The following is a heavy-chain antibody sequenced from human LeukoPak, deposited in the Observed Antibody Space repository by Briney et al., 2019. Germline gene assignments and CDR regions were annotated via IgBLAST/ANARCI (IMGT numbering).Heavy chain of an antibody. CDR3: ARLPYQGSSLDY. CDR1: GGSISGYY. V-gene: IGHV4-59*01. J-gene: IGHJ4*02. Sequence: SETLSLTCTVSGGSISGYYWSWIRQPPGKGLEWIGYILGSRSTNYNPSLKSRVTMSVDKSKNQFSLKLTSVTAADAAVYYCARLPYQGSSLDYWGQGTLVTVSS. CDR2: ILGSRST.